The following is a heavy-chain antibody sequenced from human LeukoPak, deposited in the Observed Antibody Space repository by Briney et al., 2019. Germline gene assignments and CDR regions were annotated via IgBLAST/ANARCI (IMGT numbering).Heavy chain of an antibody. D-gene: IGHD2-2*01. Sequence: SETLSLTCTVSGGSISSSSYYWGWIRQPPGKGLEWIGSIYYSGSTYYNPSHKSRVTISVDTSKNQFSLKLSSVTAADTAVYYCEGVVVPAAMDYYYYMDVWGKGTTVTVSS. J-gene: IGHJ6*03. CDR3: EGVVVPAAMDYYYYMDV. CDR2: IYYSGST. V-gene: IGHV4-39*01. CDR1: GGSISSSSYY.